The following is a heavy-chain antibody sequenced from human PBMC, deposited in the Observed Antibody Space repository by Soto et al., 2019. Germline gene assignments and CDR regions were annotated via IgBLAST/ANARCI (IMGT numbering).Heavy chain of an antibody. J-gene: IGHJ4*02. D-gene: IGHD5-18*01. CDR1: GFTFSSYS. CDR2: ISSSSSYI. Sequence: GGSLRLSCAASGFTFSSYSMNWVRQAPGKGLEWVSSISSSSSYIYYADSVKGRFTISRDNAKNSLYLQMNSLRAEDTAVYYCARVGAMTAMVDYWGQGTLVTVSS. CDR3: ARVGAMTAMVDY. V-gene: IGHV3-21*01.